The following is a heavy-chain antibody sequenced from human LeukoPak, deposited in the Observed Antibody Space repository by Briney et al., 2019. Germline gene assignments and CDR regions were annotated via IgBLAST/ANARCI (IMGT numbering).Heavy chain of an antibody. CDR2: TYYRSKWYN. D-gene: IGHD6-19*01. CDR3: ARARGPIAVAGTHYYYYGMDV. Sequence: SQTLSLTCAISGDSVSSNSAAWNWIRQSPPRGLEWLGRTYYRSKWYNDYAVSVKSRITINPDTSKNQFSLQLNSVTPEDTAVYYCARARGPIAVAGTHYYYYGMDVWGQGTTVTVSS. CDR1: GDSVSSNSAA. J-gene: IGHJ6*02. V-gene: IGHV6-1*01.